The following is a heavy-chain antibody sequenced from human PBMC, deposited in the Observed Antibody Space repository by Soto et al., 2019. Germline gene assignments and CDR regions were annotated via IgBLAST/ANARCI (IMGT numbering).Heavy chain of an antibody. CDR1: GGSFSGYY. CDR3: ASHRRGGYPFFVFDY. J-gene: IGHJ4*02. Sequence: SETLSLTCAVYGGSFSGYYWSWIRQPPGKGLEWIGEINHSGSTNYNPSLKSRVTISVDTSKNQFSLKLSSVTAADTAVYYCASHRRGGYPFFVFDYWGQGTLVTVSS. CDR2: INHSGST. V-gene: IGHV4-34*01. D-gene: IGHD3-22*01.